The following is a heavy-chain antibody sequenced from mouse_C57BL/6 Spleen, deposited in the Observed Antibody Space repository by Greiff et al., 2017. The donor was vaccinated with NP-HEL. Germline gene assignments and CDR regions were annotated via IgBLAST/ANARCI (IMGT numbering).Heavy chain of an antibody. J-gene: IGHJ2*01. CDR1: GFNIKDYY. Sequence: VHVKQSGAELVKPGASVKLSCTASGFNIKDYYMHWVKQRTEQGLEWIGRIDPEDGETKYAPKFQGKATITADTSSNTAYLQLSSLTSEDTAVYYCARPVVAGKYYFDYWGQGTTLTVSS. CDR2: IDPEDGET. CDR3: ARPVVAGKYYFDY. V-gene: IGHV14-2*01. D-gene: IGHD1-1*01.